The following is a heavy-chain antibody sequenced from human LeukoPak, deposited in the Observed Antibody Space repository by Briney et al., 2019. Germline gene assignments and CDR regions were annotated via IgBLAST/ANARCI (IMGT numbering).Heavy chain of an antibody. Sequence: GGSLRLSCAASGFTFSTYWMHWVRQTPGKGLLWVSRINSDGSETTYADSVKGRFTISRDNAKNTLYLQMNSLRAEDTAVYYCTRTYCSSTSCYTELFDPWGQGTLVTVSS. V-gene: IGHV3-74*01. CDR3: TRTYCSSTSCYTELFDP. J-gene: IGHJ5*02. CDR1: GFTFSTYW. D-gene: IGHD2-2*02. CDR2: INSDGSET.